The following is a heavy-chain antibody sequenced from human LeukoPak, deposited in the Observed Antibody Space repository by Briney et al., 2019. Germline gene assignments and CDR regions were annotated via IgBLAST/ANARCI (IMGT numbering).Heavy chain of an antibody. J-gene: IGHJ3*02. V-gene: IGHV3-23*01. Sequence: GGSLRLSCAASGFTFSSYAMSWVRQAPGKGLEWVSAISGSGGSTYYADSVKGRFTISRDNSRNTLYLQMNSLRAEDTAVYYCAKHDYGGNWADAFDIWGQGTMVTVSS. CDR3: AKHDYGGNWADAFDI. CDR1: GFTFSSYA. D-gene: IGHD4-23*01. CDR2: ISGSGGST.